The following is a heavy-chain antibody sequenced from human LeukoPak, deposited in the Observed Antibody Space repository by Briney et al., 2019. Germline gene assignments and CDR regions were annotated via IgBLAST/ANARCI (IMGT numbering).Heavy chain of an antibody. D-gene: IGHD3-3*01. V-gene: IGHV1-69*13. Sequence: ASVKVSCKASGGTFSSYAISWVRQAPGQGLEWMGGIIPIFGTANYVQKFQGRVTITADESTSTAYMELSSLRSEDTAVYYCARVPLRFLEWLNYGMDVWGQGTTVTVSS. J-gene: IGHJ6*02. CDR3: ARVPLRFLEWLNYGMDV. CDR1: GGTFSSYA. CDR2: IIPIFGTA.